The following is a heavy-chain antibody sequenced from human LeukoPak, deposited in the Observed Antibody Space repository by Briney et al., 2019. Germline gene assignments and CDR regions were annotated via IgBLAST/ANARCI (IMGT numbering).Heavy chain of an antibody. J-gene: IGHJ4*02. D-gene: IGHD2-21*02. CDR2: INPSGGST. CDR1: GYTFTSYY. Sequence: GASVKVSCKASGYTFTSYYMHWVRQAPGQGLEWMGIINPSGGSTSYAQKFQGRVTMTRDTSTSTVYMELSSLRSEDTAVYYCARVFCSGGDCYRYFDYWGQGTLVTVSS. V-gene: IGHV1-46*01. CDR3: ARVFCSGGDCYRYFDY.